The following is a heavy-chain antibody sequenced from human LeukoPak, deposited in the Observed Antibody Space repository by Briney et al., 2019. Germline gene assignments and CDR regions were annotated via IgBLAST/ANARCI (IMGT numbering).Heavy chain of an antibody. D-gene: IGHD5/OR15-5a*01. CDR1: GFTFSSYG. CDR2: IRYDGSNK. CDR3: AKANVLYALRGAFDI. Sequence: PGGSLRLSCAASGFTFSSYGMHWDRQAPGKGLEWVAFIRYDGSNKYYADSVKGRFTISRDNSKNTLYLQMNSLRAEDTAVYYCAKANVLYALRGAFDIWGQGTMVTVSS. V-gene: IGHV3-30*02. J-gene: IGHJ3*02.